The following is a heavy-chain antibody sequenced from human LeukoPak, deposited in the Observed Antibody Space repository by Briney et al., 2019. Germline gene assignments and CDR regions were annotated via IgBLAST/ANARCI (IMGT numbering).Heavy chain of an antibody. D-gene: IGHD3-22*01. CDR1: GGSISSYY. V-gene: IGHV4-59*01. CDR2: IYYSGST. CDR3: ARVTGYMIEDYFDY. J-gene: IGHJ4*02. Sequence: SENLSLTCTVSGGSISSYYWSWIRQPPGKGLERIGYIYYSGSTNYNPSLKSRVTISVDTSKNQFSLKLSSVTAADTAVYYCARVTGYMIEDYFDYWGQGTLVTVSS.